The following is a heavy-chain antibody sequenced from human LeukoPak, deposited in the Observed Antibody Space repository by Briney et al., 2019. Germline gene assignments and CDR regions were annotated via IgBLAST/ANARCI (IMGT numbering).Heavy chain of an antibody. CDR3: TTGIAAASDAFDI. CDR2: ISGSGGST. CDR1: GFTFSSYA. Sequence: GGSLRLSCAASGFTFSSYAMSWVRQAPGKGLKWVSAISGSGGSTYYADSVKGRFTISRDNSKNTLYLQMNSLRAEDTAVYYCTTGIAAASDAFDIWGQGTMVTVSS. J-gene: IGHJ3*02. V-gene: IGHV3-23*01. D-gene: IGHD6-13*01.